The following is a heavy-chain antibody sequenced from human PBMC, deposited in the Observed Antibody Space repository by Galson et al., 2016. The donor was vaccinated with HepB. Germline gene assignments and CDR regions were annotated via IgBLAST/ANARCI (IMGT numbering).Heavy chain of an antibody. V-gene: IGHV4-61*01. CDR3: TTYLVGHGGTGY. Sequence: ETLSLTCSVSGGSVNSDQYHWSWIRQPPGKGLQWLGHTYSGRSNTYNPSLKRRVTISIDTSKNQFSLTLSPVTAADTAVYYCTTYLVGHGGTGYWGKGTLVTVSS. CDR2: TYSGRSN. J-gene: IGHJ4*02. CDR1: GGSVNSDQYH. D-gene: IGHD3-16*01.